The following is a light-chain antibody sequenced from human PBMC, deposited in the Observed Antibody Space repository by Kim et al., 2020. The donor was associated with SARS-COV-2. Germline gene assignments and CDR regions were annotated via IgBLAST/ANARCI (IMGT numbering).Light chain of an antibody. Sequence: QPVLTQSSSASASLGSSVKLTCTLSSGHSSYIIAWHQQQPGKAPRYLMKLEGSGSYNKGSGVPDRFSGSSSGADRYLTISNLQSEDEADYYCETWDSNPRVFGGGTQLTVL. V-gene: IGLV4-60*03. CDR3: ETWDSNPRV. J-gene: IGLJ3*02. CDR2: LEGSGSY. CDR1: SGHSSYI.